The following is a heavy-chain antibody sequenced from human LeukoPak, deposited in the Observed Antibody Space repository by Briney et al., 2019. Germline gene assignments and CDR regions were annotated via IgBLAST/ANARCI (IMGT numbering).Heavy chain of an antibody. CDR3: ATAPRYIAAAGNNWFDP. Sequence: ASVKVSCKVSGYTLTELSMHWVRQAPGKGRAWMGGFDPEDGETIYAQKFQGRDTMTEDTSTDTAYMELSSLRSEDTAVYYCATAPRYIAAAGNNWFDPWGQGTLVTVSS. CDR2: FDPEDGET. CDR1: GYTLTELS. J-gene: IGHJ5*02. D-gene: IGHD6-13*01. V-gene: IGHV1-24*01.